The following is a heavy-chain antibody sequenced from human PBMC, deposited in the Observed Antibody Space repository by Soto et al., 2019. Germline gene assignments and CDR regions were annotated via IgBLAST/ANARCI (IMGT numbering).Heavy chain of an antibody. Sequence: PSQTLSLTCAISGDSVSSNSAAWNWIRQSPSRGLEWLGRTYYRSKWYNDYAVSVKSRITINPDTSKNQFSLQLNSVTPEDTAVYYCARDSSAGVRQQRLRLYYYYGMDVWGQGTTVTV. J-gene: IGHJ6*02. V-gene: IGHV6-1*01. D-gene: IGHD6-25*01. CDR3: ARDSSAGVRQQRLRLYYYYGMDV. CDR1: GDSVSSNSAA. CDR2: TYYRSKWYN.